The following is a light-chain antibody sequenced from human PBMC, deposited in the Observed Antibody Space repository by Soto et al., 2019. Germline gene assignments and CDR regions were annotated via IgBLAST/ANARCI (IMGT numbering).Light chain of an antibody. J-gene: IGKJ1*01. CDR3: QQYGSSRWM. CDR1: QSVGSTY. CDR2: GAS. V-gene: IGKV3-20*01. Sequence: EIVLTQSPGTLSLSPGERATLSCRASQSVGSTYLAWLQQTAGQAPRLLIHGASSRAIGIPDRFSGSGSGTDFTLNLSRLEPEDFAVYYCQQYGSSRWMFGQGTKVEIK.